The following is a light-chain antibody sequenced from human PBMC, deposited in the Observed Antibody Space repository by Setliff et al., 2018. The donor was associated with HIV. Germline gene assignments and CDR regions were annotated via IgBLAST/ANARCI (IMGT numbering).Light chain of an antibody. J-gene: IGLJ1*01. Sequence: QSVLTQPASVSGSPGQSITISCTGTNRDVGGFDFVSCYQQHPGKVPTLIIYDVSARPSGVSHRFSGSKSGNTASLTISGLQPEDDADYYCRSHTISDSLLYVVGTGTKVTVL. V-gene: IGLV2-14*03. CDR3: RSHTISDSLLYV. CDR1: NRDVGGFDF. CDR2: DVS.